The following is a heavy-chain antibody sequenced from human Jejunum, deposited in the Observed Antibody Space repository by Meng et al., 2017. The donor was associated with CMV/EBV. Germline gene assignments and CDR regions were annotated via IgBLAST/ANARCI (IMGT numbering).Heavy chain of an antibody. V-gene: IGHV1-46*01. D-gene: IGHD6-6*01. CDR3: ARDMRERSSSGELDY. CDR2: MNSISGDST. CDR1: GDTDTAYC. J-gene: IGHJ4*01. Sequence: SGDTDTAYCRHWVRQVPGQGREWMGIMNSISGDSTTYAHKFRGRVTMTRDTSTSTVYMELTSLRSEDTAVYLCARDMRERSSSGELDYWGHGTLVTVSS.